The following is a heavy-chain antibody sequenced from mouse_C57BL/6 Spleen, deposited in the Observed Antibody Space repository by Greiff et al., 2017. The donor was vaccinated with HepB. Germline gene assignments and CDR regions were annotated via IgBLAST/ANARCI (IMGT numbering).Heavy chain of an antibody. V-gene: IGHV1-15*01. J-gene: IGHJ2*01. CDR1: GYTFTDYE. CDR2: IDPETGGT. CDR3: TRYYGNWDY. D-gene: IGHD2-1*01. Sequence: QVQLQQSGAELVRPGASVTLSCKASGYTFTDYEMHWVKQTPVHGLEWIGAIDPETGGTAYNQKFKGKAILTADKSSSTAYMELRSLTSEDSAVYYCTRYYGNWDYWGQGTTLTVSS.